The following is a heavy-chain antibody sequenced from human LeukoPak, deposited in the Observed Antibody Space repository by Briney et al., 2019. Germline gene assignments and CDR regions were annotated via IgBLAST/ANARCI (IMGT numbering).Heavy chain of an antibody. CDR3: ARESIFGVVIPSYYYGMDV. Sequence: GGSLRLSCAASGFTFSDYYMSWIRQAPGKGLEWVSYISSSGSTIYYADSVKGRFTISRDNAKNSLYLQMNSLRAEDTAVYYCARESIFGVVIPSYYYGMDVWGQGTTVTVSS. CDR2: ISSSGSTI. V-gene: IGHV3-11*01. J-gene: IGHJ6*02. D-gene: IGHD3-3*01. CDR1: GFTFSDYY.